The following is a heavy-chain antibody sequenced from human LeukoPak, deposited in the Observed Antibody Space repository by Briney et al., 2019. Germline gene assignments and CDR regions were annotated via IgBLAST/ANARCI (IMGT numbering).Heavy chain of an antibody. D-gene: IGHD3-22*01. CDR2: ISGSGGST. Sequence: GGSLRLSCAACGFTFSSYAMRGVRQARGKGLEGVSAISGSGGSTYYADSVKGRCTISRENAKNTVYLQMNSLRGEDTAVYYCSKQPDSSGYYYLYYFDYWGQGTLVTVSS. CDR3: SKQPDSSGYYYLYYFDY. CDR1: GFTFSSYA. J-gene: IGHJ4*02. V-gene: IGHV3-23*01.